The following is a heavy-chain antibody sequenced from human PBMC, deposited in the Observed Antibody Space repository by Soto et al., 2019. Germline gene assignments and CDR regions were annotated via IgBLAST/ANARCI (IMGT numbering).Heavy chain of an antibody. CDR2: IGSGDT. CDR3: ARENDPYGFDL. Sequence: ASVKVSCKAFGYSFDSYAYSWVQQAPGQGLEWMGRIGSGDTKYAQKLQGRVTMTTDTSTNTAYMELRSLRSDDTALYYCARENDPYGFDLWGQGTMVTVSS. CDR1: GYSFDSYA. J-gene: IGHJ3*01. V-gene: IGHV1-18*01.